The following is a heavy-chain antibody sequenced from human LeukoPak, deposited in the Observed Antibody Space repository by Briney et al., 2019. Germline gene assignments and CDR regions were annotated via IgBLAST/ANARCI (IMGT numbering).Heavy chain of an antibody. J-gene: IGHJ6*03. CDR3: AKDGGDYDYYDYYMDV. V-gene: IGHV3-30*02. D-gene: IGHD4-17*01. Sequence: PGGSLRLSCAASGFSFSTYGMNWVRQAPGKGLDWVAFIRYDGSNKCYADSVKGRFTISRDNSKNTVYLQMNSLRAEDTAVYYCAKDGGDYDYYDYYMDVWGKGTTVTVSS. CDR1: GFSFSTYG. CDR2: IRYDGSNK.